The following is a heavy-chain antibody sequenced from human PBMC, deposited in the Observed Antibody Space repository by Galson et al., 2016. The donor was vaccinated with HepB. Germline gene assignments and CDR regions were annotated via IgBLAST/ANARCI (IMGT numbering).Heavy chain of an antibody. J-gene: IGHJ2*01. D-gene: IGHD1-26*01. CDR1: GGSISSYY. CDR2: IYYSGTT. CDR3: ARLTDLLQGFWYFDL. Sequence: ETLSLTCTVSGGSISSYYWSWIRQPPGKGLEWIGNIYYSGTTYYNPSLKSRVIISVDTSKNQFSLNLTSVTAADTAVYYCARLTDLLQGFWYFDLWGRGTLVTVSS. V-gene: IGHV4-59*04.